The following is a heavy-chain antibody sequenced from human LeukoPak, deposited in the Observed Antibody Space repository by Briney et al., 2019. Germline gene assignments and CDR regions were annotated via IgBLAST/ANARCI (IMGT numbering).Heavy chain of an antibody. D-gene: IGHD3-22*01. CDR1: GFIFSSYG. CDR2: IRYDGSNK. Sequence: GGSLRLSCAASGFIFSSYGMHWVRQAPGKGLEWVAFIRYDGSNKYYADSVKGRFTISRDNAKNSLYLQMNSLRAEDTAVYYCARDFYYYDSCFDYWGQGTLVTVSS. J-gene: IGHJ4*02. CDR3: ARDFYYYDSCFDY. V-gene: IGHV3-30*02.